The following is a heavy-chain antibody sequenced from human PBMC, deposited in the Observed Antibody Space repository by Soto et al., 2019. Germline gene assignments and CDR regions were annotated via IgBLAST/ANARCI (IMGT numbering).Heavy chain of an antibody. V-gene: IGHV1-69*12. CDR3: ARDGGPYYYDSTVVGFFDY. J-gene: IGHJ4*02. CDR1: GGTFSSYA. Sequence: QVQLVQSGAEVKKPGSSVKVSCKASGGTFSSYAISWVRQAPGQGLEWMGGIIPIFGTANYAQKFQGRVTITADESTSTAYMELSSLRSEDTAVYYCARDGGPYYYDSTVVGFFDYWGQGTLVTVSS. D-gene: IGHD3-22*01. CDR2: IIPIFGTA.